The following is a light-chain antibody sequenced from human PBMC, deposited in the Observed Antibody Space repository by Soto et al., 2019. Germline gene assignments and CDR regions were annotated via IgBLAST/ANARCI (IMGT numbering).Light chain of an antibody. V-gene: IGKV4-1*01. J-gene: IGKJ2*01. CDR2: WAS. CDR1: QRLLYSSNNKHY. CDR3: QQYYSTPYS. Sequence: DFVMTQSPDSLAVSLGERATINCKSSQRLLYSSNNKHYLAWYQQKTGQPPELLLYWASTRQSGVPDRFSDSGSGTDFPLTISSLQSEDVAIYYCQQYYSTPYSFGQGTKLEIK.